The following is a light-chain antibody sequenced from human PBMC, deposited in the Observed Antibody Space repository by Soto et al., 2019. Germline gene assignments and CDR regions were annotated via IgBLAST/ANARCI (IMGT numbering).Light chain of an antibody. CDR1: QSVSSN. CDR3: QQYNNWPPGT. CDR2: GAS. Sequence: IVMTQAPATLSVSTGERATLSCRASQSVSSNLAWYQQKPGQAHRLLIYGASTRATGIPARFSGSGSGTEFTLPISSLQSEDFAVYYCQQYNNWPPGTFGQGTKVDIK. V-gene: IGKV3-15*01. J-gene: IGKJ1*01.